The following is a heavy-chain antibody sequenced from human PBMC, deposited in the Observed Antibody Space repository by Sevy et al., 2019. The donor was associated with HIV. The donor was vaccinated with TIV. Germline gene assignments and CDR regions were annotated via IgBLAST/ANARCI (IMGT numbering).Heavy chain of an antibody. J-gene: IGHJ3*02. CDR2: IYTSGST. V-gene: IGHV4-4*07. CDR1: GGSISSYY. Sequence: SETLSLTCTVSGGSISSYYWSWIRQPAGKGLEWIGRIYTSGSTNYNPSLKSRFTMSVDTSKNQFSLKLSSVTAADTAVYYCARGESFDREDAFDIWGQGTMVTVSS. D-gene: IGHD3-10*01. CDR3: ARGESFDREDAFDI.